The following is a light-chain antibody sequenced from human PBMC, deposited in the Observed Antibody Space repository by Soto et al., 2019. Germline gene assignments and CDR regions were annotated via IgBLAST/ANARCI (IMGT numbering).Light chain of an antibody. V-gene: IGKV3-11*01. CDR2: DAS. Sequence: EIVLTQSPATLSLSPGDRATLSCRASQSVSSYLAWYQQKPGQAPRLLIYDASNRATAIPARFSGSGSGTDFTLTISSLEPEDFAVYYCQQRSNWPLTFGGGTKVEIK. CDR3: QQRSNWPLT. CDR1: QSVSSY. J-gene: IGKJ4*01.